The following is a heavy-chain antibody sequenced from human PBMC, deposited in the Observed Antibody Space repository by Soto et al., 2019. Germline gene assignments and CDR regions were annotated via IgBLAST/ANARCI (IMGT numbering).Heavy chain of an antibody. CDR1: TSYW. V-gene: IGHV5-10-1*01. D-gene: IGHD3-3*01. CDR3: ATLWSGYYTHYYYYGMDV. J-gene: IGHJ6*02. Sequence: TSYWISWVRQMPGKGLEWMGRIDPSDSYTNYSPSFQGHVTISADKSISTAYLQWSSLKASDTAMYYCATLWSGYYTHYYYYGMDVWGQGTTVTVSS. CDR2: IDPSDSYT.